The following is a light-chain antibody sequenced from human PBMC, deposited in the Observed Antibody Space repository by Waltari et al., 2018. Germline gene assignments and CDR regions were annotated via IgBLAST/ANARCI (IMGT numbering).Light chain of an antibody. CDR2: ASS. Sequence: DIQMTHSRSSMSASVGDRVSNTCRASQGISNYLAWFQHKPGKAHQSLIYASSSLQSGVPSKFNCSGSGTHFTLTITSLQPDDFATYYCQQYNVYPYTFGQGTKLEIK. J-gene: IGKJ2*01. CDR1: QGISNY. V-gene: IGKV1-16*02. CDR3: QQYNVYPYT.